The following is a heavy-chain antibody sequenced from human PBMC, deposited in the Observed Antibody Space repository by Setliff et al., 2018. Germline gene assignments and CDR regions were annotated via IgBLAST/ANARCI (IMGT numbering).Heavy chain of an antibody. D-gene: IGHD6-6*01. J-gene: IGHJ4*02. CDR1: GYTFTDYS. V-gene: IGHV1-2*06. Sequence: ASVKVSYKTSGYTFTDYSIHWLRQAPGQGLEWMGRLNPRDGGSHLPQRLKGRVTMTRDTSKRNVYMELRSLTSDDTAVYFCARGRRGSTWTSDFWGQGTLVTVSS. CDR3: ARGRRGSTWTSDF. CDR2: LNPRDGGS.